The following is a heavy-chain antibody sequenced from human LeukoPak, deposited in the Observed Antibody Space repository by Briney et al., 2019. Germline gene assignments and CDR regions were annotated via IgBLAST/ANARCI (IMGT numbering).Heavy chain of an antibody. CDR2: IYPGDSDT. D-gene: IGHD5-24*01. CDR3: ATRGGERDGYKS. CDR1: GYTFSDYW. V-gene: IGHV5-51*01. Sequence: GESLKISCKASGYTFSDYWIGWLRQMPGRGLEWMGIIYPGDSDTRYRPSFQGQVTISADKSISTAYLQWSSLKASDTAMYYCATRGGERDGYKSWGQGTLVTVSS. J-gene: IGHJ4*02.